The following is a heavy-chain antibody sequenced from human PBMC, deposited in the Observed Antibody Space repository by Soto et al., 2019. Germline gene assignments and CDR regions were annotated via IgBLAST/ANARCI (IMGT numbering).Heavy chain of an antibody. J-gene: IGHJ5*02. CDR1: GGTFSSYA. D-gene: IGHD2-21*02. CDR2: IIPIFGTA. CDR3: ATTPPYCGGDCYST. Sequence: SVKVSCKASGGTFSSYAISWVRQAPGQGLEWMGGIIPIFGTANYAQKFQGRVTITADESISTAYLQWSSLKASDTAMYYCATTPPYCGGDCYSTWGQGTLVTVSS. V-gene: IGHV1-69*13.